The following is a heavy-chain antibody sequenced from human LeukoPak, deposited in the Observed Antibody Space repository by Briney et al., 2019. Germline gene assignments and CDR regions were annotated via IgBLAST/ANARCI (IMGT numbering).Heavy chain of an antibody. J-gene: IGHJ4*02. V-gene: IGHV1-69*13. CDR2: LIPIFRTA. CDR1: GATFRSFA. D-gene: IGHD3-22*01. Sequence: PSVKLSCKSSGATFRSFAISWVRQAPGQGLELMGELIPIFRTANYAQKFQGRITSTADESTSTAYMELSSLRSEDTAVYYCARALRYYSDSSGYDFDYWGQGNLVTVSS. CDR3: ARALRYYSDSSGYDFDY.